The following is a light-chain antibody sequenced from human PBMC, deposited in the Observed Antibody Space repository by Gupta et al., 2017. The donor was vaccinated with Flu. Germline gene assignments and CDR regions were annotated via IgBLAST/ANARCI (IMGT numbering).Light chain of an antibody. Sequence: ETVMTQSPATLSVSPGERPTLSCRARQNVYNKLAWYQHKPGQAPRLLVYGASTRANGIPARFSGSGCGKEFTLTISSRQSEDFAVYYCQQYHIWPPETFGQGTKVEVK. CDR2: GAS. CDR1: QNVYNK. J-gene: IGKJ1*01. V-gene: IGKV3-15*01. CDR3: QQYHIWPPET.